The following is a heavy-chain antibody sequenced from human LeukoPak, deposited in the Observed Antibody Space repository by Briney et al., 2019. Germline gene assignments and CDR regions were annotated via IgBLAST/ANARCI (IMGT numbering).Heavy chain of an antibody. CDR3: ARRLYQLSRYAFDI. V-gene: IGHV4-34*01. D-gene: IGHD3-3*01. CDR1: GGSFSAYY. Sequence: PSETLSLTCAVYGGSFSAYYWTWLRQPPGVGLECIGEINHSGSTNYNPSLKSRVIISVDTSKNQFSLKLTSVTAADTAVYYCARRLYQLSRYAFDIWGQGTMVTVSS. J-gene: IGHJ3*02. CDR2: INHSGST.